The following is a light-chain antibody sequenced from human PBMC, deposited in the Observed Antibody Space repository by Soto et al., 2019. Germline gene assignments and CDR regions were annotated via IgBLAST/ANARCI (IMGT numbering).Light chain of an antibody. CDR2: RTN. CDR1: TGAVTSDYY. CDR3: VLLCSGEWV. V-gene: IGLV7-43*01. Sequence: VVTQEPSLTVSPGGTVTLTCALTTGAVTSDYYPNWFQRKPGQALRTLIYRTNNKHSWTPARFSGSLLGGKAALTLSGVHPEDEADYYCVLLCSGEWVFGGGTKLTVL. J-gene: IGLJ3*02.